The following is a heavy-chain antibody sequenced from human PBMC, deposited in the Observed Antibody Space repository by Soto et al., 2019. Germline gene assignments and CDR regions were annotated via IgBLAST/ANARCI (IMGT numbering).Heavy chain of an antibody. Sequence: GGSLRLSCAASGFTFSNAWMNWVRQAPGKGLEWVGRIKSKTDGGTTDYAAPVKGRFTISRDDSKNTLYLQMNSLKTEDTAVYYCTTEEWQWLVVGTFSYYGMDVWGQGTTVTVSS. CDR3: TTEEWQWLVVGTFSYYGMDV. V-gene: IGHV3-15*07. CDR1: GFTFSNAW. D-gene: IGHD6-19*01. J-gene: IGHJ6*02. CDR2: IKSKTDGGTT.